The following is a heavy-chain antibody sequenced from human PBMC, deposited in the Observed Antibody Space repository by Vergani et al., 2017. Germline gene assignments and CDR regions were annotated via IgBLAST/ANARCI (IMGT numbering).Heavy chain of an antibody. D-gene: IGHD2/OR15-2a*01. V-gene: IGHV3-23*01. J-gene: IGHJ4*02. CDR1: GFTFSNSA. CDR2: ISGHGDRT. CDR3: AREERSNSSPFVGD. Sequence: EVHLLESGGGQVEAGGSLRLSCVASGFTFSNSAMSWVRRTSGKGLEWISAISGHGDRTSYADSVKGRFTISRDNSKNTVYLQMNSLKAEDRATYYCAREERSNSSPFVGDWGQGTLVTV.